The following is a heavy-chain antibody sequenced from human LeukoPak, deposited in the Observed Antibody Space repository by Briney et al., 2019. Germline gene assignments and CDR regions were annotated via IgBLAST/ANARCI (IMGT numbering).Heavy chain of an antibody. J-gene: IGHJ3*02. CDR1: GYSFTSYW. CDR2: IDPSDSYT. CDR3: ARPLSLRANDAFDI. D-gene: IGHD3-16*02. V-gene: IGHV5-10-1*01. Sequence: GESLKISCKGSGYSFTSYWISWVRQMPGKGLEWMGRIDPSDSYTNYSPSFQGHVTISADKSISTAYLQWSSLKASDTAMYYCARPLSLRANDAFDIRGQGTMVTVSS.